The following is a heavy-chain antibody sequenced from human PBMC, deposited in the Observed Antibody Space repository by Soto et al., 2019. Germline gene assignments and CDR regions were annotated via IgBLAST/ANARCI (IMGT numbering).Heavy chain of an antibody. CDR3: ARGITGISHPYHFDF. CDR1: GYSFTSYW. CDR2: IYPGDSDT. J-gene: IGHJ4*02. Sequence: GESLKISCQGSGYSFTSYWIGWVRQMSGEGLEWMGIIYPGDSDTRYSPSFRGQVTISADKSLSTAYLQWSSLKASDTALYYCARGITGISHPYHFDFWGQGTLVTVSS. D-gene: IGHD1-20*01. V-gene: IGHV5-51*01.